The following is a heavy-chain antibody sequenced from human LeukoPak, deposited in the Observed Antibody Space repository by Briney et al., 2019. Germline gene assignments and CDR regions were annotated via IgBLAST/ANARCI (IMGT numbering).Heavy chain of an antibody. D-gene: IGHD6-19*01. CDR1: GFTVSRNY. CDR2: ITSSSSYI. V-gene: IGHV3-21*01. Sequence: GGSLRLSCAASGFTVSRNYMNWVRQAPGKGLEWVSSITSSSSYIYYADSVKGRFTISRDNAKNSLYLQMNSLRAEDTAVYYCAREMLAAVAAQSWGQGTLVTVSS. CDR3: AREMLAAVAAQS. J-gene: IGHJ5*02.